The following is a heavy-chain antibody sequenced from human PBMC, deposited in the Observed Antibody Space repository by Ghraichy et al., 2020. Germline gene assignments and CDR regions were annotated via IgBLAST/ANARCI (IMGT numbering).Heavy chain of an antibody. V-gene: IGHV1-69*13. CDR1: GGTFSSYA. J-gene: IGHJ4*02. CDR3: ASVAYYDSSGSLWGLDY. CDR2: IIPIFGTA. D-gene: IGHD3-22*01. Sequence: SVKVSCKASGGTFSSYAISWVRQAPGQGLEWMGGIIPIFGTANYAQKFQGRVTITADESTSTAYMELSSLRSEDTAVYYCASVAYYDSSGSLWGLDYWGQGSLVTVSS.